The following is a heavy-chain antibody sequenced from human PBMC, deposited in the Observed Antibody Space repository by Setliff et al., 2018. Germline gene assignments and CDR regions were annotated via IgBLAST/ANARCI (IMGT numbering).Heavy chain of an antibody. CDR2: INHSGST. V-gene: IGHV4-34*01. D-gene: IGHD3-3*01. CDR1: GGPFSGYY. CDR3: ARDRITIFGVVIPFDY. J-gene: IGHJ4*02. Sequence: SETLSLTCAVYGGPFSGYYWSWIRQPPGKGLEWIGEINHSGSTNYNPSLKSRVTISVDTSKNQFSLKLSSVTAADTAVYYCARDRITIFGVVIPFDYWGQGTLVTVS.